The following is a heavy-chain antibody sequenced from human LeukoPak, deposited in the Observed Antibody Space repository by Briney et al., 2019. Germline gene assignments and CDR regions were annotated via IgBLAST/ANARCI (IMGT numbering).Heavy chain of an antibody. CDR2: IYYSGST. J-gene: IGHJ2*01. CDR1: GGSISSSSYY. CDR3: ARPMFDWYFDL. V-gene: IGHV4-39*01. D-gene: IGHD3-10*02. Sequence: SSETLSLTCTVSGGSISSSSYYWGWIRQPPGKGLEWIGSIYYSGSTYYNPSLKSRVTISVDTSKNQFSLKLSSVTAADTAVYYCARPMFDWYFDLWGRGTLVTVSS.